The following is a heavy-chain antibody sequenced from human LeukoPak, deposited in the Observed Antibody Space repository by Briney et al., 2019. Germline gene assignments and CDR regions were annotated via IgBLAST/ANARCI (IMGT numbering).Heavy chain of an antibody. V-gene: IGHV3-21*01. Sequence: GGSLRLSCAASVFTFSSYSMNWVRQAPGKGLEWVSSISSSSYIYYADSVKGRFTISRDNAKNSMYLQMNSLRAEDTAVYYCARDDAFDIWGQGTMVTVSS. CDR3: ARDDAFDI. CDR1: VFTFSSYS. CDR2: ISSSSYI. J-gene: IGHJ3*02.